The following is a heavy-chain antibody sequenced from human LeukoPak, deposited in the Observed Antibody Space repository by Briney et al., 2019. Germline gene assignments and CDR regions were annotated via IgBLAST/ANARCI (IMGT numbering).Heavy chain of an antibody. J-gene: IGHJ4*02. D-gene: IGHD6-13*01. CDR2: IIPILGIA. Sequence: GASVKVSCKASGGTFSSYAISWVRQAPGQGLEWMGRIIPILGIANYAQKFQGRVTITADKSTSTAYMELSSLRSEDTAVYYCARDGAEQQPIDYWGQGTLVTVSS. V-gene: IGHV1-69*04. CDR1: GGTFSSYA. CDR3: ARDGAEQQPIDY.